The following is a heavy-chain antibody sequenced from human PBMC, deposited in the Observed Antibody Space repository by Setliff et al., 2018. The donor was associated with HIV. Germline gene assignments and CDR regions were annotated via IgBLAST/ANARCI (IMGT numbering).Heavy chain of an antibody. Sequence: GGSLRLSCAASGFTFRSFDMHWVRQAPGKGLEWVSCIGTLSDTYYPNSVKGRFTISRDNAKNSLYLQMNGLRAGDTAVCFCARAGRRHYYGSGSYAVFDYWGQGIVVTVSS. V-gene: IGHV3-13*01. CDR2: IGTLSDT. CDR3: ARAGRRHYYGSGSYAVFDY. CDR1: GFTFRSFD. D-gene: IGHD3-10*01. J-gene: IGHJ4*02.